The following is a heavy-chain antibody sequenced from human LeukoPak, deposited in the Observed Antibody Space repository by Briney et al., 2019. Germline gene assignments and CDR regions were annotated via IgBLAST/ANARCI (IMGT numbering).Heavy chain of an antibody. CDR1: GGYINSYY. D-gene: IGHD3-10*01. J-gene: IGHJ3*02. Sequence: SEALSLISTDTGGYINSYYWGWLRNPKGKGLEWIGYIYYSGSTNYNPSLKSRVTISVDTSKNQFSLKLSSVTAADTAVYYCARDYITMVRGVIIAVDAFDIWGQGTMVTVSS. V-gene: IGHV4-59*01. CDR2: IYYSGST. CDR3: ARDYITMVRGVIIAVDAFDI.